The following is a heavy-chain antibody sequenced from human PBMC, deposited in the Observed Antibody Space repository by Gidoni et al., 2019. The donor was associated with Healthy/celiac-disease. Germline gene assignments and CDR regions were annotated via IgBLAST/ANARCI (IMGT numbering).Heavy chain of an antibody. CDR3: AKDQRMLFDY. V-gene: IGHV3-23*01. CDR1: GFTSSSYA. D-gene: IGHD3-16*01. J-gene: IGHJ4*02. Sequence: EVQLLESGGGLVQPGGSLRLSCAASGFTSSSYAMSWVRQAPGKGLEWVSAIRVSGGSTYYAASLKCLFTISRDNSKNTLYLQMNSLRAEDTAVYYCAKDQRMLFDYWGQVTLVTVSS. CDR2: IRVSGGST.